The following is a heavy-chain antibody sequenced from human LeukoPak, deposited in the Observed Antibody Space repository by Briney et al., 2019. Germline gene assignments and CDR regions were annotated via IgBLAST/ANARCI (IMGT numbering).Heavy chain of an antibody. CDR1: GFTFSSYG. D-gene: IGHD3-3*01. CDR2: IRYDGSNK. Sequence: GGSLRLSCAASGFTFSSYGMHWVRQAPGKGLEWVAFIRYDGSNKYYADSVKGRFTISRDNSKNTLYLQMNSLRAEDTAVYYCANGAYDFWSGYYLYDWGLGTLVTVSS. CDR3: ANGAYDFWSGYYLYD. V-gene: IGHV3-30*02. J-gene: IGHJ4*02.